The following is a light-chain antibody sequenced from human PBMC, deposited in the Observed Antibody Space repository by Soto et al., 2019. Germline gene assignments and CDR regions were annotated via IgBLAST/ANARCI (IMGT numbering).Light chain of an antibody. CDR3: QQYDDLSPIT. V-gene: IGKV1-33*01. CDR2: EAS. Sequence: DIQMTQSQSSLSASFGDRVTLTCRANQDISHYLSWYQQQPGKAPKLLIYEASNLQTGVPARFSGSRSLTDFALIINGLQPEDIATYYGQQYDDLSPITFGGGNRVEMK. CDR1: QDISHY. J-gene: IGKJ4*01.